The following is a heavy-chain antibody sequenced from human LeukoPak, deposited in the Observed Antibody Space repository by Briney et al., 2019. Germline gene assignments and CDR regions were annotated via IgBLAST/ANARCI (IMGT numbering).Heavy chain of an antibody. D-gene: IGHD3-22*01. Sequence: ASVKVSCKASGYTFTSYGISWVRQAPGQGLEWMGWISAYNGNTNYAQKLQGRVTMTTDTSTSTAYMELRSLRSDDTAVYYCARDGNYYDSSGYYSDFDYWGQGTLVTVSS. CDR2: ISAYNGNT. CDR1: GYTFTSYG. CDR3: ARDGNYYDSSGYYSDFDY. J-gene: IGHJ4*02. V-gene: IGHV1-18*01.